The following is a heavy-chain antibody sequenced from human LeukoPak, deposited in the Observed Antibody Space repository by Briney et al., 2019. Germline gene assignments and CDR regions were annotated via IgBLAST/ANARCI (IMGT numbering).Heavy chain of an antibody. CDR3: ARDVDFWSGYYPAD. CDR1: GFTVSSNY. J-gene: IGHJ4*02. Sequence: PVGSLRLSCAASGFTVSSNYMSWVRQAPGKGLEWVSVIYSGGSTYYADSVKGRFTISRDNSKNTLYLQMNSLRAEDTAVYYCARDVDFWSGYYPADWGQGTLVTVSS. V-gene: IGHV3-53*01. CDR2: IYSGGST. D-gene: IGHD3-3*01.